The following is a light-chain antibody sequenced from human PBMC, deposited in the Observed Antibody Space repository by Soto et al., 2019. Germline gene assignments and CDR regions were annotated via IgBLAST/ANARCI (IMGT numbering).Light chain of an antibody. CDR2: EVS. CDR3: SSYAGSNNFGV. V-gene: IGLV2-8*01. CDR1: SSDVGGYNY. Sequence: QSVLTQPPSASGSPGQSVTISCTGTSSDVGGYNYVSWYQQHPGKAPKLMIYEVSKRPSGVPVRFSGSKSGNTASLTVSGLQAEDEADYYCSSYAGSNNFGVFGTGTKLTVL. J-gene: IGLJ1*01.